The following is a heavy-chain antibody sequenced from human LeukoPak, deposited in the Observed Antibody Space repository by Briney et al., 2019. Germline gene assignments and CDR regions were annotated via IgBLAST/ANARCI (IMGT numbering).Heavy chain of an antibody. V-gene: IGHV4-34*01. CDR1: GGSFSGYY. J-gene: IGHJ4*02. CDR3: ARGYKYYYDSSGYYDY. Sequence: PSETLSLTCAVYGGSFSGYYWSWIRQPPGKGLEWIGEINHSGSTNYNPSLKSRVTISVDTSKSQFSLKLSSVTAADTAVYYCARGYKYYYDSSGYYDYWGQGTLVTVSS. D-gene: IGHD3-22*01. CDR2: INHSGST.